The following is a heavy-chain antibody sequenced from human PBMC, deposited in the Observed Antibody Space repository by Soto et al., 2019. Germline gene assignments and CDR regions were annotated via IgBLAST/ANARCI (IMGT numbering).Heavy chain of an antibody. J-gene: IGHJ4*02. CDR1: GFTFSSYS. D-gene: IGHD6-19*01. V-gene: IGHV3-48*02. CDR2: ISSGSKTI. Sequence: GGSLRPSCAASGFTFSSYSVNWVRQAPGKGLEWISYISSGSKTIYYADSVKGRFTVSRDNAENSLYLQMNSLRDEDTAVYYCARGPNTAVAGRFDYWGQGTLVTVSS. CDR3: ARGPNTAVAGRFDY.